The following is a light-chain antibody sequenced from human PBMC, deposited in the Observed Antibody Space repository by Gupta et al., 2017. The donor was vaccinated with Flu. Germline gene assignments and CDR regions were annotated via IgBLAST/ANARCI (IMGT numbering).Light chain of an antibody. Sequence: DIRMTQSPSTLSASIGDTVTISCRASQSIDGWLAWYQQKPGKAPKLLIYKASSLENGVPSRFSGSGSGTKFTLTITSLQGDDSATYFCQQYFSYRSFGQGTKVEIK. CDR3: QQYFSYRS. CDR1: QSIDGW. J-gene: IGKJ1*01. CDR2: KAS. V-gene: IGKV1-5*03.